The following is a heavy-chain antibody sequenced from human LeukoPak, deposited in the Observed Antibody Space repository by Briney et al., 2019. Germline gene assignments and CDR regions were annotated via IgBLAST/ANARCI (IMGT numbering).Heavy chain of an antibody. CDR1: GGSISSYY. V-gene: IGHV4-59*01. CDR3: ARGYYDFWSGYPHWFDP. CDR2: IYYSGST. D-gene: IGHD3-3*01. J-gene: IGHJ5*02. Sequence: PSETLSLTCTVSGGSISSYYWSWIRQPPGKGLEWIGYIYYSGSTNYNPSLKSLVTISVDTSKNQFSLKLSSVTAADTAVYYCARGYYDFWSGYPHWFDPWGQGTLVTVSS.